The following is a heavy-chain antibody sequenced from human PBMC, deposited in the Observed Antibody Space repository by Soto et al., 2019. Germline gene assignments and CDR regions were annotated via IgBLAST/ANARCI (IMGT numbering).Heavy chain of an antibody. CDR2: LWYDGSNK. D-gene: IGHD2-2*01. CDR1: GFSFSSYG. CDR3: ARDWPPNSCSSTSCLNRWWFDP. Sequence: PGGSLRLSCTASGFSFSSYGMHWGRQAPGKGLQWMTDLWYDGSNKYYADSVKGRLTISRDNSKNTLYLQMNSMRDEDTAVDYCARDWPPNSCSSTSCLNRWWFDPWGQGTLVTVSS. V-gene: IGHV3-33*01. J-gene: IGHJ5*02.